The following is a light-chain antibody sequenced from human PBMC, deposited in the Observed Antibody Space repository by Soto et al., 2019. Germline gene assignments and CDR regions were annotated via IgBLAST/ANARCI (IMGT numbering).Light chain of an antibody. J-gene: IGLJ1*01. Sequence: QSVLTQPASVSGSPGQSITISCTGTSSDVGGYDFVSWHQHHPGKAPKLIIYDVNNRPSGLSNRFSGSKSGNTASLTISGLQNEDEADYYCCSYTSSHTRVFGTGTKLTVL. V-gene: IGLV2-14*01. CDR1: SSDVGGYDF. CDR3: CSYTSSHTRV. CDR2: DVN.